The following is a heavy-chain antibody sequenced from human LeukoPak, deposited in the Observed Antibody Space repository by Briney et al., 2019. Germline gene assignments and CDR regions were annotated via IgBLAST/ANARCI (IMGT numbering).Heavy chain of an antibody. J-gene: IGHJ4*02. D-gene: IGHD2-2*01. Sequence: ASVKVSCKASGYTFTGYYIHWVRQAPGQGLEWMGWINPNSGGTNYAQKFQGRVTMTRDTSISTAYMELSRLRSDDTAVYYCARGEIVVVPAADTVVDYWGQGTLVTDSS. CDR3: ARGEIVVVPAADTVVDY. CDR1: GYTFTGYY. V-gene: IGHV1-2*02. CDR2: INPNSGGT.